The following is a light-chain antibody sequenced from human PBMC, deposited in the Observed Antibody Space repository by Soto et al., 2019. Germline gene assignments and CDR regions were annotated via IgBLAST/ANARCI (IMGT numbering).Light chain of an antibody. J-gene: IGLJ1*01. CDR2: DVT. CDR3: ISYASINTYV. V-gene: IGLV2-14*01. CDR1: SSDVGGYDY. Sequence: QSALTQRASVSGSPGQSITISCTGTSSDVGGYDYVSWYQQHPGKAPKLMIYDVTNQPSGVSNRFSGSKSGNTASLTISGFQAEDEADYYCISYASINTYVFGTGTKVTVL.